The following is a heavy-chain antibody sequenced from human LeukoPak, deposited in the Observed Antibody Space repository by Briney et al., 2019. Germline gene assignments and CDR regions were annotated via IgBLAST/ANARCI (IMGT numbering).Heavy chain of an antibody. J-gene: IGHJ4*02. Sequence: ASVKVSCKASGYTFTSYGISWVRQAPGQGLEWMGWISAYNGNTNYAQKLQGRVTMTTDTSTSPAYMERRSLRNEDTAVKYCARVGGSTVTTSREFYFASGGQGPLATVSA. V-gene: IGHV1-18*04. CDR1: GYTFTSYG. CDR2: ISAYNGNT. D-gene: IGHD4-17*01. CDR3: ARVGGSTVTTSREFYFAS.